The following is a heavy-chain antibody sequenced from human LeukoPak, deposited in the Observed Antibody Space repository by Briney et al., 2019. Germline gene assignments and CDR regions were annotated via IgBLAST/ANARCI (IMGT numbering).Heavy chain of an antibody. J-gene: IGHJ5*02. D-gene: IGHD3-10*01. CDR3: ARGPYPPCIHYYGSGSYFP. CDR1: GGSFSGYY. CDR2: INHSGST. Sequence: SETLSLTCAVYGGSFSGYYWSWIRQPPGKGLEWIGEINHSGSTNYNPSLKSRVTISVDTSKNQFSLKLSSVTAADTAVYYCARGPYPPCIHYYGSGSYFPWGQGTLITVSS. V-gene: IGHV4-34*01.